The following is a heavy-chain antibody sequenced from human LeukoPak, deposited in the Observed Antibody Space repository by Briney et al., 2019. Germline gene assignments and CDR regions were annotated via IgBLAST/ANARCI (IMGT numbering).Heavy chain of an antibody. CDR3: AKDLVGHFDY. D-gene: IGHD2-8*02. CDR1: ALTFSIYA. CDR2: ISGSGGST. Sequence: GASLRLSWPASALTFSIYAMSWARQPPGKGLEWVSAISGSGGSTYYADSVKGRFTISRDNSKNTLYLQMNSLRAEDTAVYYCAKDLVGHFDYWGQGTLVTVSS. V-gene: IGHV3-23*01. J-gene: IGHJ4*02.